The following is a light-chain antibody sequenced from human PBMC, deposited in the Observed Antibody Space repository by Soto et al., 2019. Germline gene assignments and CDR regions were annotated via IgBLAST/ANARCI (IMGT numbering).Light chain of an antibody. J-gene: IGLJ3*02. CDR3: QSYDSYNWV. CDR2: ENS. V-gene: IGLV6-57*01. CDR1: SGSIASNY. Sequence: NFMLTQPHSVSESPGRTVTISCTRSSGSIASNYVQWYQQRPGSSPTTVIYENSQRPSGIPDRVFGSIDMSSNSASLTIAGLKTEDEADYYCQSYDSYNWVFGGGTKVTVL.